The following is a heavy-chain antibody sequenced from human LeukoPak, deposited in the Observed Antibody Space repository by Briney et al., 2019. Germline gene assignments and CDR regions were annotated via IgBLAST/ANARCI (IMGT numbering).Heavy chain of an antibody. CDR3: AKDIGGSGRNGMGFDY. J-gene: IGHJ4*02. CDR2: ISWDGGST. D-gene: IGHD1-1*01. CDR1: GFTFDDYA. V-gene: IGHV3-43D*04. Sequence: GGSLRLSCAASGFTFDDYAMHWVRQAPGKGLDWVSLISWDGGSTYYADSVKGRFTISRDNSKNSLYLQMNSLRAEDTALYYCAKDIGGSGRNGMGFDYWGQGTLVTVSS.